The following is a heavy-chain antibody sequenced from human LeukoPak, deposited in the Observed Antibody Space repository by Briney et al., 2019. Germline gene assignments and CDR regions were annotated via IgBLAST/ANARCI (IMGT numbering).Heavy chain of an antibody. CDR3: ARHLLVGATSCLAY. Sequence: GGSLRLSCAASGFTFSSYGMHWVRQAPGKGLEWVAVISYDGSNKYYADSVKGRFTISRDNSKNTLYLQMNSLRAEDTAVYYCARHLLVGATSCLAYWGPGTLVTVSS. J-gene: IGHJ4*02. V-gene: IGHV3-30*03. CDR1: GFTFSSYG. D-gene: IGHD1-26*01. CDR2: ISYDGSNK.